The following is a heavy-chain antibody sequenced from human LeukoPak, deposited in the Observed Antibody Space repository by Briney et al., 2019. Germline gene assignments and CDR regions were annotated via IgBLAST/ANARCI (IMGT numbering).Heavy chain of an antibody. Sequence: PGGSLRLSCAASGFTFSGYRMNWVRQVPGKGLVWLSCIKTDGSSTDYADSVKGRFTISRDNAKNTLYLQMNSLRGEDTAVYYCVRELSRDSSRWGQGTLVTVSS. CDR2: IKTDGSST. V-gene: IGHV3-74*01. D-gene: IGHD3-22*01. CDR1: GFTFSGYR. CDR3: VRELSRDSSR. J-gene: IGHJ4*02.